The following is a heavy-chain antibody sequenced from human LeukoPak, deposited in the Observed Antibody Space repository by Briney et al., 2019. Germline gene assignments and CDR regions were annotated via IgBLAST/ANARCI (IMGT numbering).Heavy chain of an antibody. CDR1: GFSFSTYE. V-gene: IGHV3-48*03. Sequence: PGGSLRLSCATSGFSFSTYEMNWVRQAPGKGLEWVSYISTTGRTTFYGDSVQGRFTMSRDNANNSVYLQMNSLRADDTAVYYCAGKPRDGYNDGRFDFWGQGTLVTVSP. J-gene: IGHJ4*02. CDR3: AGKPRDGYNDGRFDF. D-gene: IGHD5-24*01. CDR2: ISTTGRTT.